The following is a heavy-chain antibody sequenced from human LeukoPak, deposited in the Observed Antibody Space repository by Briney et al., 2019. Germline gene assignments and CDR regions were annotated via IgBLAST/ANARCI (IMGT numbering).Heavy chain of an antibody. J-gene: IGHJ4*02. CDR3: ARDRGETGFWSGSYFDY. CDR2: INPNSGGT. CDR1: GYTFTGYY. Sequence: ASVKVSCKASGYTFTGYYMHWVRQAPGQGLECVGRINPNSGGTNYAQKFKGRVTMTRDTSISTAYMELSRLRSDDTAVYYCARDRGETGFWSGSYFDYWGQGTLVTVSS. V-gene: IGHV1-2*06. D-gene: IGHD3-3*01.